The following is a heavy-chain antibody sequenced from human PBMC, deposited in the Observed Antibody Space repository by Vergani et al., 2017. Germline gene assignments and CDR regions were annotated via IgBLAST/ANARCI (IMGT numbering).Heavy chain of an antibody. J-gene: IGHJ6*03. D-gene: IGHD5-18*01. CDR3: AKDMGSYGSIPYYYYMDV. CDR1: GFTFDDYA. V-gene: IGHV3-9*01. CDR2: ISLNSGCI. Sequence: EVQLVEYGGGLVQPGRSLRLSCAASGFTFDDYAMHWVRQAPGKGLEWVSGISLNSGCIGYADSVKGRFTISRDNAKNSLYLQMSSLRAEDTALYYCAKDMGSYGSIPYYYYMDVWGKGTTVTVSS.